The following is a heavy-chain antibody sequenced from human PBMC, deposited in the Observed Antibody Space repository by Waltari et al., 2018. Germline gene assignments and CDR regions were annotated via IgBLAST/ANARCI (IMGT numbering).Heavy chain of an antibody. CDR3: ARGSRRNYDSSGYYGWFDP. J-gene: IGHJ5*02. V-gene: IGHV4-59*01. CDR2: IYYSGST. CDR1: GGSISSYY. Sequence: QVQLQESGPGLVKPSETLSLTCTVSGGSISSYYWSWIRQPPGQGLEWIGYIYYSGSTNYNPSLKSRVTISVDTSKNQFSLKLSSVTAADTAVYYCARGSRRNYDSSGYYGWFDPWGQGTLVTVSS. D-gene: IGHD3-22*01.